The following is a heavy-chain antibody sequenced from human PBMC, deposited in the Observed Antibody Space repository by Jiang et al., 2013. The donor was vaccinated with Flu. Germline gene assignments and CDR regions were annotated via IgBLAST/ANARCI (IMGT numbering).Heavy chain of an antibody. J-gene: IGHJ4*02. Sequence: GAEVKKPGASVKVSCKVSGHTFTELSIHWVRQTPGKGLEWMGGSDSEDGETLYKQGFHGRISMTEDTSTNTAYMDLRSLRSEDTAVYYCARARYSFGRYYFDFWGPGTLVTVSS. CDR1: GHTFTELS. D-gene: IGHD5-12*01. CDR3: ARARYSFGRYYFDF. V-gene: IGHV1-24*01. CDR2: SDSEDGET.